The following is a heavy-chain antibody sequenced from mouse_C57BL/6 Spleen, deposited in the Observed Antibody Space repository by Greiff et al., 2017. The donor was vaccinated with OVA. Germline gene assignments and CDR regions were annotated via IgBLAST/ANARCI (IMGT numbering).Heavy chain of an antibody. CDR1: GYTFTSYW. V-gene: IGHV1-50*01. D-gene: IGHD2-4*01. CDR2: IDPSDSYT. CDR3: ARGYYDYPFDY. Sequence: VQLQQPGAELVKPGASVKLSCKASGYTFTSYWMQWVKQRPGQGLEWIGEIDPSDSYTNYNQKFKGKATLTVDTSSSTAYMQLSSLTSEDSAVYYCARGYYDYPFDYWGQGTTLTVSS. J-gene: IGHJ2*01.